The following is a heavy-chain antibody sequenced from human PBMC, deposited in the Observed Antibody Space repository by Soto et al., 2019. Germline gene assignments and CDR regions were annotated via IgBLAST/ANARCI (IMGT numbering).Heavy chain of an antibody. V-gene: IGHV3-30*18. Sequence: QVQLVESGGGVVQPGRSLRLSCAASGFTFSSYGMHWVRQAPGKGLEWVAVISYDGSNKYYADSVKGRFTISRDNSKNPLYLQMNSLRAEDTAVYYCAKDRLSTYYGSWSWYYFAYWGQGTLVTVSS. CDR3: AKDRLSTYYGSWSWYYFAY. D-gene: IGHD3-10*01. CDR2: ISYDGSNK. J-gene: IGHJ4*02. CDR1: GFTFSSYG.